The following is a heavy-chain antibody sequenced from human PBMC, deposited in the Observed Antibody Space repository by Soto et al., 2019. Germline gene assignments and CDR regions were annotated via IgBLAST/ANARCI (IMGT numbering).Heavy chain of an antibody. CDR2: IIPMYDSA. V-gene: IGHV1-69*06. J-gene: IGHJ4*02. D-gene: IGHD1-26*01. Sequence: QVQLVQSGAELKKPGSSVNVSCAASGGTFKTYTINWVRQAPGQGLEWIGQIIPMYDSANYAQRFQGIVTISADKSTNIAYMELSGLRSEDTALYYCATWRTYSGSYCFDYWGQGTLVSVSS. CDR3: ATWRTYSGSYCFDY. CDR1: GGTFKTYT.